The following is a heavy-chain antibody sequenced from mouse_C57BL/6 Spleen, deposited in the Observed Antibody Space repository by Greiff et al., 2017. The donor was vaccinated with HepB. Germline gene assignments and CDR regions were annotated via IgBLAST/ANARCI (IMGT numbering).Heavy chain of an antibody. CDR2: IDPSDSYT. V-gene: IGHV1-69*01. CDR1: GYTFTSYW. Sequence: QVQLQQPGAELVMPGASVKLSCKASGYTFTSYWMHWVKQRPGQGLEWIGEIDPSDSYTNYNQKFKGKSTLTVDKSSSTAYMQLSSLTSEDSAVYYCARRDYDGYYVGYWGQGTTLTVSS. CDR3: ARRDYDGYYVGY. J-gene: IGHJ2*01. D-gene: IGHD2-3*01.